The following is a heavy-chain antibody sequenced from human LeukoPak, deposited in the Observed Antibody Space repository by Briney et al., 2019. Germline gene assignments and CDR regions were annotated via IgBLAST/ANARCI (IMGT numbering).Heavy chain of an antibody. CDR1: GDSITSHS. V-gene: IGHV4-59*08. J-gene: IGHJ5*02. D-gene: IGHD3-3*02. Sequence: SETLSLTCTVSGDSITSHSWSWIRQPPGKGLEWIGRVYSSGYTDSNLSLKSRVTISVDTSKGQFSLKLTSVTAADTAVYYCAGHPRISWFDPWGQGTLVTVSS. CDR3: AGHPRISWFDP. CDR2: VYSSGYT.